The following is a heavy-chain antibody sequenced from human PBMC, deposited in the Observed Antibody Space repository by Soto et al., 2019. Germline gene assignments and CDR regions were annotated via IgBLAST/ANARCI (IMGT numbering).Heavy chain of an antibody. CDR1: GGSFSGYY. V-gene: IGHV4-34*01. CDR2: INHSGST. J-gene: IGHJ6*03. Sequence: SETLSLTCAVYGGSFSGYYWSWIRQPPGKGLEWIGEINHSGSTNYNPSLKSRVTISVDTSKNQFSLKLSSVTAADTAVYYCARDNYSTGYYYYYYYMDVWGKGTTVTVSS. D-gene: IGHD4-4*01. CDR3: ARDNYSTGYYYYYYYMDV.